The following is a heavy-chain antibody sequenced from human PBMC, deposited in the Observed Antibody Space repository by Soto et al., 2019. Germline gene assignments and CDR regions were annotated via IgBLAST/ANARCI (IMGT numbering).Heavy chain of an antibody. D-gene: IGHD6-13*01. J-gene: IGHJ6*02. CDR2: ISAYNGNT. CDR3: ARDDSSSWASYYYYGMDV. V-gene: IGHV1-18*04. CDR1: GYTFTSYG. Sequence: VSVKVSCKASGYTFTSYGISWVRQAPGQGLEWMGWISAYNGNTNYAQKLQGRVTMTTDTSTSTAYMELRSLRSDDTAVYYCARDDSSSWASYYYYGMDVWGQGTTVTVSS.